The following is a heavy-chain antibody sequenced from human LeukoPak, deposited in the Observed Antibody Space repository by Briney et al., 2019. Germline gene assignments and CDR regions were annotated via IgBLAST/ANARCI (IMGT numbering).Heavy chain of an antibody. V-gene: IGHV6-1*01. D-gene: IGHD1-26*01. CDR3: ARDRGSLRYYFDY. J-gene: IGHJ4*02. Sequence: PSQTLSLTCAVSGDTFSSNSVAWNWLRQAPSRGLEWLGSTYYRSKWYNDYAFYVKSRITINPDTSKNQFSLRLNSVTPEDTAVYYCARDRGSLRYYFDYWGQGTLVTVSS. CDR1: GDTFSSNSVA. CDR2: TYYRSKWYN.